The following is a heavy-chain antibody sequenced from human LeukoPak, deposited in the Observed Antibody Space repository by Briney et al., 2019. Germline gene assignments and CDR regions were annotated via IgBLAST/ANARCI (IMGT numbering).Heavy chain of an antibody. CDR1: GFSISSSNW. CDR2: IYYSGSI. V-gene: IGHV4-28*05. D-gene: IGHD2-15*01. Sequence: SETLSLTCAVSGFSISSSNWWGWIRQPPGKGLGGIGNIYYSGSIHYNPSLESRVTMSVDTSKNQFSLKLSSVTAVDTAVYYCARTPCSGGRCYYRPPNDAFDIWGQGTMVTVSS. J-gene: IGHJ3*02. CDR3: ARTPCSGGRCYYRPPNDAFDI.